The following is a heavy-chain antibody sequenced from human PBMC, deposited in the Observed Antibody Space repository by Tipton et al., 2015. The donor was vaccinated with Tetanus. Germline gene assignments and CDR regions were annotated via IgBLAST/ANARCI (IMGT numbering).Heavy chain of an antibody. CDR1: GYTFTSYG. CDR2: LNPKSGSA. Sequence: QSGAEVKKPGASVKVSCRASGYTFTSYGLNWVRQDAGRGFEWVGWLNPKSGSAVYGQKFQGRVTMTTNTSITTAYMELRSLRYEDTAVYYCASGSSIRHGLDVWGHRTTVIVSS. J-gene: IGHJ6*02. CDR3: ASGSSIRHGLDV. D-gene: IGHD2-2*01. V-gene: IGHV1-8*01.